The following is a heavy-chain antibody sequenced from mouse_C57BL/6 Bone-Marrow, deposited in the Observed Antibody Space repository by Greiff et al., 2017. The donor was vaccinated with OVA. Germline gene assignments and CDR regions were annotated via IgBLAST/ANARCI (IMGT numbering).Heavy chain of an antibody. CDR1: GFSFNTYA. CDR3: VRRGIYYYGSSYPHWYIDV. D-gene: IGHD1-1*01. Sequence: EVKVVESGGGLVQPKGSLKLSCAASGFSFNTYAMNWVRQAPGKGLEWVARIRSKSNNYATYSAVSVKDRFTISRDDSESMLYLQMNNLKTEDTAMYYCVRRGIYYYGSSYPHWYIDVWGTGTTVTVSS. CDR2: IRSKSNNYAT. V-gene: IGHV10-1*01. J-gene: IGHJ1*03.